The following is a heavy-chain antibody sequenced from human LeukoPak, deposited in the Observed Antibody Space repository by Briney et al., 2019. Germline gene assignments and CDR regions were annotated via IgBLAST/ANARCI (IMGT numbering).Heavy chain of an antibody. D-gene: IGHD5-12*01. CDR2: IYSGGST. V-gene: IGHV3-66*04. CDR3: ARRLSGFYSGYDDY. Sequence: PGGSLRLSCAASGFTFSSYSMSWVRQAPGKGLEWVSVIYSGGSTYYADSVKGRFTISRDNSKNTLYLQMNSLRAEDTAVYYCARRLSGFYSGYDDYWGQGTLVTVSS. J-gene: IGHJ4*02. CDR1: GFTFSSYS.